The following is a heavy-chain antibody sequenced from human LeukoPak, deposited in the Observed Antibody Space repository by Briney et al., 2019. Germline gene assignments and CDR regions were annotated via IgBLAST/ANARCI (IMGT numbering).Heavy chain of an antibody. CDR3: ARGREPYCSGGSCYFRTYYYGMDV. CDR2: TNPNSGNT. Sequence: ASVKVSCKASGYTFTSYDINWVRQATGQGLEWMGWTNPNSGNTGYAQKFQGRVTMTRNTSISTAYMELSSLRSEDTAVYYCARGREPYCSGGSCYFRTYYYGMDVWGQGTTVTVSS. CDR1: GYTFTSYD. V-gene: IGHV1-8*01. D-gene: IGHD2-15*01. J-gene: IGHJ6*02.